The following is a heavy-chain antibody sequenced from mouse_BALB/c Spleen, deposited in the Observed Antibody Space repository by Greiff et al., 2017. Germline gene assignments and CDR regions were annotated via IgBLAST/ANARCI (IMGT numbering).Heavy chain of an antibody. CDR3: ARSTYDYAWFAY. CDR1: GFTFSSFG. Sequence: EVMLVESGGGLVQPGGSRKLSCAASGFTFSSFGMHWVRQAPEKGLEWVAYISSGSSTIYYADTVKGRFTISRDNPKNTLFLQMTSLRSEDTAMYYCARSTYDYAWFAYWGQGTLVTVSA. D-gene: IGHD2-4*01. J-gene: IGHJ3*01. CDR2: ISSGSSTI. V-gene: IGHV5-17*02.